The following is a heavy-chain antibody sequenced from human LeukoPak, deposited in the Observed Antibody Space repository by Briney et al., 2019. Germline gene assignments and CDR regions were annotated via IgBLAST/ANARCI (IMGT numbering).Heavy chain of an antibody. CDR1: GGSISSSSYY. CDR2: IYSSGST. D-gene: IGHD1-1*01. Sequence: SETLSLTCTVSGGSISSSSYYWGWIRQPPGKGLEWIGSIYSSGSTYYNPSLKSRVTISVDTSKNQFSLKLSSVTAADTAVYYCARVQRPLDGADYWGQGTLVTVSS. V-gene: IGHV4-39*07. J-gene: IGHJ4*02. CDR3: ARVQRPLDGADY.